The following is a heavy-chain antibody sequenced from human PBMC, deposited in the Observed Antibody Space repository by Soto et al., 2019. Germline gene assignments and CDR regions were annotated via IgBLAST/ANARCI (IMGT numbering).Heavy chain of an antibody. CDR1: GFTFSDHY. D-gene: IGHD1-26*01. CDR2: TRNKANSYTT. CDR3: ARDRSGSYDY. J-gene: IGHJ4*02. Sequence: ESGGGLVQPGGSLRLSCAASGFTFSDHYMDWVRQAPGKGLEWVGRTRNKANSYTTEYAASVKGRFTISRDDSKNSLYLQMNSLKTEDTAVYYCARDRSGSYDYWGQGTLVTVSS. V-gene: IGHV3-72*01.